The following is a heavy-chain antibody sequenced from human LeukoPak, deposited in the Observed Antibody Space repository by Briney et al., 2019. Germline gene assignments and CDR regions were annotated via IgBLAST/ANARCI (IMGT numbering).Heavy chain of an antibody. J-gene: IGHJ4*02. V-gene: IGHV4-30-4*01. CDR1: GGSISSGDYY. D-gene: IGHD2-2*03. CDR2: IYYSGST. Sequence: KPSQTLSLTCTVSGGSISSGDYYWSWIRQPPGKGLEWIGYIYYSGSTYYNPSLKSRVTISVDTSKNQFSLKLSFVTAADTAVYYCARVMDNGANFDYWGQGTLVTVSS. CDR3: ARVMDNGANFDY.